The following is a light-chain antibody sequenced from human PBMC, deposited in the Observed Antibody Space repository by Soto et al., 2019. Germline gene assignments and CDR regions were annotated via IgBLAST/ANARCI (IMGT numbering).Light chain of an antibody. CDR3: QQFNSYPIT. V-gene: IGKV1-9*01. J-gene: IGKJ5*01. CDR2: AAS. Sequence: DIQMTQCPSTLPASVGDRVTITCRANQGISTVLAWYQQKPGKAPKLLIYAASTLQSGVPSRFSGSASGTEFTLTISSLQPEDFATYYCQQFNSYPITFGQGTRLEI. CDR1: QGISTV.